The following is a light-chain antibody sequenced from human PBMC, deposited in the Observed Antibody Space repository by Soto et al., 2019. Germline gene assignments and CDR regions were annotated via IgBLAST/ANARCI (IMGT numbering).Light chain of an antibody. CDR1: QSVSSK. CDR3: QQYNNWPGT. Sequence: EIVLTQSPGTLSVSPGERATLSCRASQSVSSKLAWYQQKPGQAPRLLFYGASTGATGIPARFSGSGSETEFTFPISSLQSEDFAVYYCQQYNNWPGTFGQGTKV. J-gene: IGKJ1*01. CDR2: GAS. V-gene: IGKV3-15*01.